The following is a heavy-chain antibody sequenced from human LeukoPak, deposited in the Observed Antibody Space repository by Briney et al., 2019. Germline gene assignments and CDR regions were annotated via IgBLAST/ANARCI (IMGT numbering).Heavy chain of an antibody. CDR3: TRENSGSLSLEY. Sequence: GGSLRLSCAASGYTFSIYWLNWVRQAPGKGLEWVASIKQDGSETYYMESVQGRFTISRDNDMNFLYLQLSSLRAEDTAVYYCTRENSGSLSLEYWGQGTLVTVSS. V-gene: IGHV3-7*01. J-gene: IGHJ4*02. D-gene: IGHD1-26*01. CDR1: GYTFSIYW. CDR2: IKQDGSET.